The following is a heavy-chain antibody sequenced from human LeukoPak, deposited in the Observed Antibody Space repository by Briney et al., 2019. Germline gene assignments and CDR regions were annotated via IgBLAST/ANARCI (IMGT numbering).Heavy chain of an antibody. Sequence: PGGSLRLSCAASGFTFSNAWMSWVRQAPGKGLEWVGRIKSKTDGGTTDYAAPVKGRFTISRDDSKNTLYLQMNSLKTEDTAVYYCARGQGAFYYGSGSYIPNWGQGTLVTVSS. D-gene: IGHD3-10*01. CDR2: IKSKTDGGTT. CDR1: GFTFSNAW. CDR3: ARGQGAFYYGSGSYIPN. J-gene: IGHJ4*02. V-gene: IGHV3-15*01.